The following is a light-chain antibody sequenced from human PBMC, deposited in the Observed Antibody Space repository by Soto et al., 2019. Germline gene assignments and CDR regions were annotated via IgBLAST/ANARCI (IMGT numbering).Light chain of an antibody. CDR1: QSVSSN. J-gene: IGKJ4*01. Sequence: IVMTQSPSTLSVSPAERATLSCSASQSVSSNFAWYLQKPGQAPRLLIYDASTGATGIPARFSGSGSGTDFTLTISSLQPEDVATYCCQKYTSAPHTFAGGTKVDIK. V-gene: IGKV3-15*01. CDR2: DAS. CDR3: QKYTSAPHT.